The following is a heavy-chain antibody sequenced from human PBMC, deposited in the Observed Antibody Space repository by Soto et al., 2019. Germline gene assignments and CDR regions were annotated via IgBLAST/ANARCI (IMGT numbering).Heavy chain of an antibody. V-gene: IGHV3-30*18. CDR3: ANSYDSWSGPDY. D-gene: IGHD3-3*01. CDR1: GFTFSSYG. CDR2: ISYDGSNK. J-gene: IGHJ4*02. Sequence: GGSLRLSCAASGFTFSSYGMHWVRQAPGKGLEWVAVISYDGSNKYYADSVKGRFTISRDNSKNTLYLQMNSLRAEDTAVYYCANSYDSWSGPDYWGQGA.